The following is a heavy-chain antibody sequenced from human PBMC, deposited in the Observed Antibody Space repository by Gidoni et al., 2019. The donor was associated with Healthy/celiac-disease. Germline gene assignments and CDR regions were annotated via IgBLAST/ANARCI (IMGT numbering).Heavy chain of an antibody. Sequence: QLQLQESGPGLVKPSEPLSLPCTVSGGSISSSSYYWGWIRQPPGKGLEWIGSIYYSGSTYYNPSLKSRVTISVDTSKNQFSLKLSSVTAADTAVYYCARRLGGDYGGFDYWGQGTLVTVSS. CDR1: GGSISSSSYY. CDR3: ARRLGGDYGGFDY. CDR2: IYYSGST. D-gene: IGHD4-17*01. J-gene: IGHJ4*02. V-gene: IGHV4-39*01.